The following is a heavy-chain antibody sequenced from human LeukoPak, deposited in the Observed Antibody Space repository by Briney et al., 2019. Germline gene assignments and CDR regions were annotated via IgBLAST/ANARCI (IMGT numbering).Heavy chain of an antibody. CDR1: DGTFSHYY. CDR2: INHNGST. J-gene: IGHJ6*03. V-gene: IGHV4-34*01. CDR3: ARRDYYYYYMDV. Sequence: SETLSLTCGVYDGTFSHYYWTWIRQPPGKGLEWIGEINHNGSTNYNPSLRSPFTISVDASKSQFSLKLNSVTAADTAVYYCARRDYYYYYMDVWGEGTTVTVSS.